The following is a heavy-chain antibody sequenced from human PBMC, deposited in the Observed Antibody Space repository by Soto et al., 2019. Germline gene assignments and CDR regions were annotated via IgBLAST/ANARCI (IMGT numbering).Heavy chain of an antibody. CDR3: NTDKGYRSGWYPCFDP. CDR1: GFTFSGSA. V-gene: IGHV3-73*01. J-gene: IGHJ5*02. CDR2: IRSKANSYAT. Sequence: GGSLRLSCAASGFTFSGSAMHWVRQASGKGLEWVGRIRSKANSYATAYAASVKGRFTISRDDSKNTAYLQMNSLKTEETAVYYRNTDKGYRSGWYPCFDPWGQGTLVTVSS. D-gene: IGHD6-19*01.